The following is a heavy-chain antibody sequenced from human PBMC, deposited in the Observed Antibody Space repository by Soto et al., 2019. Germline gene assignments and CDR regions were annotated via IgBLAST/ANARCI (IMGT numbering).Heavy chain of an antibody. J-gene: IGHJ4*02. D-gene: IGHD3-10*01. CDR2: INSSGGPA. V-gene: IGHV1-46*02. Sequence: ASVKVSCKPSGYSFNIYYIHWVRQAPGQGLEWMGIINSSGGPASYAQKFQGRVTMTSDTSTSTVYMEITGLRSGDTAVYYCATPSGDSGTYYLSFAYWGQGTPVTVSS. CDR1: GYSFNIYY. CDR3: ATPSGDSGTYYLSFAY.